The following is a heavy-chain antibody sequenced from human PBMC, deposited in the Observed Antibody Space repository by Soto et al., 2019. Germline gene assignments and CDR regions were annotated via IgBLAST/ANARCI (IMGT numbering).Heavy chain of an antibody. V-gene: IGHV3-7*01. CDR3: ARDQRGGSYGMDA. CDR1: GFTFTSYW. Sequence: EEQLVESGGALVLPGESLRLSCAASGFTFTSYWMSWVRQAPGKGLEWVAIINQDGSDKNSVASVKGRFTISRENAKTSVYLEMTIPRVEDTAVYYCARDQRGGSYGMDAWGQGTTVTVS. CDR2: INQDGSDK. J-gene: IGHJ6*02. D-gene: IGHD3-10*01.